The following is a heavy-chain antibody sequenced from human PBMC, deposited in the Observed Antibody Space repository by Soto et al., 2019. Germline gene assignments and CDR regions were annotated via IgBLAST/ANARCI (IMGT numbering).Heavy chain of an antibody. CDR1: GFTFSSYW. J-gene: IGHJ4*02. D-gene: IGHD3-22*01. CDR3: AREMYYYDSSGYLDY. Sequence: LSLSCAASGFTFSSYWMSWVRQAPGKGLEWVANIKQDGSEKYYVDSVKGRFTISRDNAKNSLYLQMNSLRAEDTAVYYCAREMYYYDSSGYLDYWGQGTLVTVYS. V-gene: IGHV3-7*03. CDR2: IKQDGSEK.